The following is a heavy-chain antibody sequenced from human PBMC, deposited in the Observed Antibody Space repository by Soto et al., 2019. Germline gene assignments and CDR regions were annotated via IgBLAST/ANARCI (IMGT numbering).Heavy chain of an antibody. V-gene: IGHV3-23*01. CDR3: AKDVRPDGYWDLDY. J-gene: IGHJ4*02. Sequence: GGSLRLSCAASGFTFGTYSMNWVRQAPGKGLEWVSGIYGNGGGTFYADSVKGRFTISRDNSRNTLYLQMNSLRAEDTAVYYCAKDVRPDGYWDLDYWGQGTLVTVSS. D-gene: IGHD5-12*01. CDR1: GFTFGTYS. CDR2: IYGNGGGT.